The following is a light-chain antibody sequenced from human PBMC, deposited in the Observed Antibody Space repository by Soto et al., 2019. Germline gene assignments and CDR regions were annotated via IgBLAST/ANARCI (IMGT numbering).Light chain of an antibody. J-gene: IGLJ2*01. V-gene: IGLV2-11*01. Sequence: QSALTQPRSVSGSPGQSVTISCTGTSSDVGGYNYVSWYQQHPGKAPKLKIYDVSQRPSGVPDRFSGSKSGNTASLTISGLQAEDEADYYCCSYAGSYTGVFGGGTQLTVL. CDR2: DVS. CDR3: CSYAGSYTGV. CDR1: SSDVGGYNY.